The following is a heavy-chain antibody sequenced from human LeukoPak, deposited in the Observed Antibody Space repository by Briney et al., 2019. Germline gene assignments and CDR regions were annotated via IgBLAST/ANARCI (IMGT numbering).Heavy chain of an antibody. CDR3: ARAVYYYDRSGYPNTLDF. J-gene: IGHJ4*02. CDR2: ISGGSSAI. Sequence: PGGSLRLSCAASGFAFSGYSMTWVRQAAGKGLEWVSYISGGSSAIYYADSVKGRFTISRDNAKNSLYLQMNSLRDEDTAVYYCARAVYYYDRSGYPNTLDFWGQGTLVTVSS. CDR1: GFAFSGYS. V-gene: IGHV3-48*02. D-gene: IGHD3-22*01.